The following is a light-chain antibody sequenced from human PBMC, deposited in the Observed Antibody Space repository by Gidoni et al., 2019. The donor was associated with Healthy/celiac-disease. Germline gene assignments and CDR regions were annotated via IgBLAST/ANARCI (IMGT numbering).Light chain of an antibody. Sequence: QSALTQPASXXGSPGQSITISCTGTSSDVGGYNYVSWYQQHPGKAPKLMIYDVSNRPSGVSNXXSGXXSGXXXSLXXXGLXAEDXADYYXXSYTXSSTGVFGTXXKVTXL. CDR2: DVS. CDR1: SSDVGGYNY. V-gene: IGLV2-14*03. J-gene: IGLJ1*01. CDR3: XSYTXSSTGV.